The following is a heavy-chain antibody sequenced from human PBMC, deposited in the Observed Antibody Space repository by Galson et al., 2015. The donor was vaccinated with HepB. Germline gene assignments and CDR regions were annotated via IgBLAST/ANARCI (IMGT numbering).Heavy chain of an antibody. Sequence: SLRLSCAASGFTFRNYSMHWVRQAPGTGLEWVAVISYDGSNQYYAASVKGRFTISRDNSKNTLYLQMNSLRSEDTALYYCAKDPYLYSALAGTMAGFDYWGQGTLVTVSS. CDR2: ISYDGSNQ. CDR1: GFTFRNYS. V-gene: IGHV3-30*18. CDR3: AKDPYLYSALAGTMAGFDY. D-gene: IGHD6-19*01. J-gene: IGHJ4*02.